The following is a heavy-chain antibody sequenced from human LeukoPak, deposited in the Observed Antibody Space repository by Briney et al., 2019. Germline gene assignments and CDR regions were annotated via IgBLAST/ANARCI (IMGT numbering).Heavy chain of an antibody. V-gene: IGHV4-59*08. CDR1: DDSISDYY. Sequence: SETLSLTCTVSDDSISDYYRGWIRQPPGKGLEWIGYIYYSGSTNYNPSLKSRVTISVDTSKNQFSLKLSSVTAADTAVYYCARLGAGRDYYYGMDVWGQGTTVTVSS. CDR2: IYYSGST. J-gene: IGHJ6*02. D-gene: IGHD1-26*01. CDR3: ARLGAGRDYYYGMDV.